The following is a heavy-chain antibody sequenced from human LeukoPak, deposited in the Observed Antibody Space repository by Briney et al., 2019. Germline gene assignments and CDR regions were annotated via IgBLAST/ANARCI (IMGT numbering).Heavy chain of an antibody. CDR2: IYYSGST. D-gene: IGHD3-3*01. V-gene: IGHV4-59*12. Sequence: SETLSLTCTVSGGSISSYYWSWIRQPPGKGLEWIGYIYYSGSTNYNPSLKSRVTISVDTSKNQFSLKLSSVTAADTAVYYCARDFPFYDFWSGYSPGYYYYYMDVWGKGTTVTVSS. J-gene: IGHJ6*03. CDR3: ARDFPFYDFWSGYSPGYYYYYMDV. CDR1: GGSISSYY.